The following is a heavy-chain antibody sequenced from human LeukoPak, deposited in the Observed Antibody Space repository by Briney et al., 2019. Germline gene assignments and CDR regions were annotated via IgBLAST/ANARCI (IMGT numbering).Heavy chain of an antibody. J-gene: IGHJ6*03. CDR1: GGSISSHY. V-gene: IGHV4-59*11. CDR2: IYYSGST. CDR3: ARGGDFWSGYSEGYYYYYMDV. D-gene: IGHD3-3*01. Sequence: NPSETLSLTCTVSGGSISSHYWSWIRQPPGKGLEWIGYIYYSGSTNYNPSLKSRVTISVDTSKNQFSLKLSSVTAADTAVYYCARGGDFWSGYSEGYYYYYMDVWGKGTTVTVSS.